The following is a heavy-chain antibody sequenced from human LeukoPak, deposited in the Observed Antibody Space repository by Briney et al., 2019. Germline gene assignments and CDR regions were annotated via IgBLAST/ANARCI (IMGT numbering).Heavy chain of an antibody. CDR1: GYTFTSYD. V-gene: IGHV1-8*01. CDR3: ARVGVSTIFGAYYYYYYMDV. Sequence: GASVKVSCKASGYTFTSYDINWVRQATGQGLEWMGWMNPNSGNTGYAQKFQGRVTMTRNTSISTAYMELSSLRSEDTAVYYCARVGVSTIFGAYYYYYYMDVWGKGTTVTVSS. CDR2: MNPNSGNT. D-gene: IGHD3-3*01. J-gene: IGHJ6*03.